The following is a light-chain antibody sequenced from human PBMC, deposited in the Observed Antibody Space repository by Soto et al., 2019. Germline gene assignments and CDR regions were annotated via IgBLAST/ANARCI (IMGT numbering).Light chain of an antibody. J-gene: IGLJ1*01. Sequence: VLTQPPSVSGAPGQRVTISCTGSSSNIGAGYDVHWYQQLPGTAPKLLIYVNTNRPSGVPGRFSGSKSGTSASLAITGLQAEDEADYYCQSYDSSLSGYVFGTGTKVTVL. V-gene: IGLV1-40*01. CDR2: VNT. CDR3: QSYDSSLSGYV. CDR1: SSNIGAGYD.